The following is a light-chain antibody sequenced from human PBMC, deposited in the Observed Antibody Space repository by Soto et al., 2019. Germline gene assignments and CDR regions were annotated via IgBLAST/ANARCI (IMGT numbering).Light chain of an antibody. Sequence: QSVLTQPASVSGSPGQWITLSCTGTSSDVGIYNYVSWYQQHPGKAPKLMIYDVNNRPSGISNRFSGSKSGNTASLTISGLQAEDEADYYCSSFTSSSTYVFGTGTKVAVL. J-gene: IGLJ1*01. CDR2: DVN. CDR1: SSDVGIYNY. CDR3: SSFTSSSTYV. V-gene: IGLV2-14*01.